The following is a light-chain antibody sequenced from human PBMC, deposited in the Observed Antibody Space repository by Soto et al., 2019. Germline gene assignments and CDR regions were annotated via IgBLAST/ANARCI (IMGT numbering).Light chain of an antibody. CDR1: NSDVGTYDY. CDR3: CSYAGSSTFWV. CDR2: DVN. J-gene: IGLJ3*02. Sequence: QSALTQPRSVSGSPGQSVTISCTGSNSDVGTYDYVSWYQQHTGKAPKLMVYDVNQRPSGVPDRFSGSKSGNTASLTISGRQAEDEADYYCCSYAGSSTFWVFGGGTKVTVL. V-gene: IGLV2-11*01.